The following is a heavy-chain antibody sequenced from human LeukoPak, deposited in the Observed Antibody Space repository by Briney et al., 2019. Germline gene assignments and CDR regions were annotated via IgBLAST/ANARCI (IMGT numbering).Heavy chain of an antibody. CDR2: ISSSGSTI. CDR3: ARASAAARVGYYYMDV. J-gene: IGHJ6*03. V-gene: IGHV3-11*04. CDR1: GFTFSDYC. D-gene: IGHD6-13*01. Sequence: GGSLRLSCAASGFTFSDYCMSWIRQAPGKGLEWVSYISSSGSTIYYADSVKGRFTISRDNAKNSLYLQMNSLRAEDTAVYYCARASAAARVGYYYMDVWGKGTTVTVSS.